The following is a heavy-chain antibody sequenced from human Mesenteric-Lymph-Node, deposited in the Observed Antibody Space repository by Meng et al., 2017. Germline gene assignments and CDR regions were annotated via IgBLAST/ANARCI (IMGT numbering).Heavy chain of an antibody. CDR2: IRSKAYGGTT. V-gene: IGHV3-49*03. J-gene: IGHJ6*02. Sequence: GESLKISCTASGFTFGDYAMSWFRQAPGKWLEWVGFIRSKAYGGTTEYAASVKGRFTISRDDSKSIAYLQMNSLKTEDTAVYYCTRDYYDSSGYFFGSDYYYYGMDVWGQGTTVTVSS. CDR1: GFTFGDYA. CDR3: TRDYYDSSGYFFGSDYYYYGMDV. D-gene: IGHD3-22*01.